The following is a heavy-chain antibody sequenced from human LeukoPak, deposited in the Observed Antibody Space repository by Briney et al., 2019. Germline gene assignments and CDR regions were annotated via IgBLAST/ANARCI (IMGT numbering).Heavy chain of an antibody. CDR3: VTPLPYSAQ. CDR1: GFTFSNAY. V-gene: IGHV3-15*07. Sequence: GGSLRLSCAASGFTFSNAYMNWVRQAPGKGLEWVGRIKPKTDGETTEHAAPVKDRFSISRDDSKSMMYLQMNSLKTEDTAVYYCVTPLPYSAQGGQGTLVTVSS. CDR2: IKPKTDGETT. D-gene: IGHD2-21*01. J-gene: IGHJ4*02.